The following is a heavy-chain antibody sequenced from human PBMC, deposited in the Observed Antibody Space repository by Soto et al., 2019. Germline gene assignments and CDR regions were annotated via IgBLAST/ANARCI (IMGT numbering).Heavy chain of an antibody. J-gene: IGHJ6*02. CDR1: GFTFSSYA. CDR3: ARATHYYDSSGYSYPRPYYYYYGMDV. V-gene: IGHV3-30-3*01. Sequence: QVQLVESGGGVVQPGRSLRLSCAASGFTFSSYAMHWVRQAPGKGLEWVAVISYDGSNKYYADSVKGRFTISRDNSKNTLYLQMNSLRAEDTAVYYCARATHYYDSSGYSYPRPYYYYYGMDVWGQGTTVTVSS. CDR2: ISYDGSNK. D-gene: IGHD3-22*01.